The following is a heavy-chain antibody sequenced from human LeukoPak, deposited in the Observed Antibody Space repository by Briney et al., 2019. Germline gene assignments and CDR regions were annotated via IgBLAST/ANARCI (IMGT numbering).Heavy chain of an antibody. CDR1: GGSFSGHY. CDR2: INQSGST. V-gene: IGHV4-34*01. D-gene: IGHD3-16*02. J-gene: IGHJ6*02. Sequence: PSETLSLTCAVYGGSFSGHYWRWIRQPPGKGLEWIGEINQSGSTNYNPSLKSRVTISVETSKNQFSLNLSSVTAADTAVYYCARHYVDIRTVGASYYYYGLDVWGQGTTVTVSS. CDR3: ARHYVDIRTVGASYYYYGLDV.